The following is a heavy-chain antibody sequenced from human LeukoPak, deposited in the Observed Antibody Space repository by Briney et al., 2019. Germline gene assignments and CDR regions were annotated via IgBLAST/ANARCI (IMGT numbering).Heavy chain of an antibody. D-gene: IGHD1-26*01. J-gene: IGHJ4*02. Sequence: SETLSLTCAVYGGSFSGYYWSWIRQPAGKGLEWIGRIYTSGSTNYNPSLKSRVTMSVDTSKNQFSLKLSSVTAADTAVYYCARGGVGATLGNWGQGTLVTVSS. V-gene: IGHV4-59*10. CDR1: GGSFSGYY. CDR2: IYTSGST. CDR3: ARGGVGATLGN.